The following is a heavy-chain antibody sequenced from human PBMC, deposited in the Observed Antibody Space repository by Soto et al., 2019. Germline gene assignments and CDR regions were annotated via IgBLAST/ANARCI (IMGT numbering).Heavy chain of an antibody. CDR3: ARVSLELMDFDY. J-gene: IGHJ4*02. Sequence: SVKVSCKASGGTFSSYAISWVRQAPGQGLEWMGGIIPIFGTANYAQKFQGRVTITADKSTSTAYMELSSLRSEDTAVYYCARVSLELMDFDYWGQGTLVTVSS. V-gene: IGHV1-69*06. CDR2: IIPIFGTA. CDR1: GGTFSSYA. D-gene: IGHD1-7*01.